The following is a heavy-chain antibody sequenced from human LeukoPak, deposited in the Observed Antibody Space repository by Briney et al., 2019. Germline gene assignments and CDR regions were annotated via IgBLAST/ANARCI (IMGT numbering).Heavy chain of an antibody. J-gene: IGHJ4*02. CDR1: GGTFSSYS. CDR3: ARSKALRLDDIYY. Sequence: ASVKVSCKASGGTFSSYSISWVRQAPGQGLEWMGGIIPIFGTANYAQKFQGRVTITADESTSTAYMELSSLRSEDTAVYYCARSKALRLDDIYYWGQGTLVTDSS. CDR2: IIPIFGTA. V-gene: IGHV1-69*13. D-gene: IGHD3-9*01.